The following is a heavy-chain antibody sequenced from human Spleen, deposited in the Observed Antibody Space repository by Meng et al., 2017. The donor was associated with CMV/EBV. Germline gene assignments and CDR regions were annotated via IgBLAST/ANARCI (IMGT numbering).Heavy chain of an antibody. D-gene: IGHD5-12*01. Sequence: SETLSLTCTVSGGSIRSSSYYWGWIRQPPGKGLEWIGSIYYSGSTYYNPSLKSRVTISVDTSKNQFSLKLSSVTAADTAVYYCARSDIYYYYYGMDVWGQGTTVTVSS. CDR3: ARSDIYYYYYGMDV. CDR1: GGSIRSSSYY. J-gene: IGHJ6*02. V-gene: IGHV4-39*01. CDR2: IYYSGST.